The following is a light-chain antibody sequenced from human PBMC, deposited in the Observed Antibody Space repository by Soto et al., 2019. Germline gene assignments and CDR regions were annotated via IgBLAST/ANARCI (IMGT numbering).Light chain of an antibody. Sequence: EIVMTQSPSTLSVSPGERATLSCRASQYVSSSSLAWYQQKPGQAPRLLIYGASNRATGIPDRFSGSGSGTDFTLTISRLEPEDFAVYYCQQYGSSGTFGRGTKVDIK. J-gene: IGKJ4*02. CDR3: QQYGSSGT. V-gene: IGKV3-20*01. CDR1: QYVSSSS. CDR2: GAS.